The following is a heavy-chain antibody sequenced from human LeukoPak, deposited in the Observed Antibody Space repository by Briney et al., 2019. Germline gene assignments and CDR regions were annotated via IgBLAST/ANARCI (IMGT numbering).Heavy chain of an antibody. V-gene: IGHV3-49*04. CDR2: IRSKAYGGTT. CDR1: GFTFGDYA. Sequence: GGSLRLSCTASGFTFGDYAMSWVRQAPGKGLKWVGFIRSKAYGGTTEYAASVRGRFTISRDDSKSIAYLQMYSLKTEDTAVYYCAVGGPEYWGQGTLVTVSS. CDR3: AVGGPEY. J-gene: IGHJ4*02.